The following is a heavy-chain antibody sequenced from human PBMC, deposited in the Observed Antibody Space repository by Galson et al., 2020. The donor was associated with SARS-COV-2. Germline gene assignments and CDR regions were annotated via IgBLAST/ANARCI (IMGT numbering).Heavy chain of an antibody. V-gene: IGHV3-15*01. J-gene: IGHJ3*02. CDR1: VFTFANSW. CDR2: IISRFRGGAA. D-gene: IGHD7-27*01. CDR3: ATSSATPGAFDI. Sequence: GGSLRLSCAASVFTFANSWMNWFRQAPGKGLECVARIISRFRGGAADYAAPAQGRFTISRDDSKNALYLQMDSLKIEDTAVYYCATSSATPGAFDIWGRGTMVTVS.